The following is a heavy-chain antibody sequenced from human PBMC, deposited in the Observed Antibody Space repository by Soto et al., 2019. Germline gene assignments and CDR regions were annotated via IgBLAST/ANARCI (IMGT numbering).Heavy chain of an antibody. J-gene: IGHJ6*03. D-gene: IGHD2-21*01. CDR2: INYKSHI. CDR1: GFTFSSYS. V-gene: IGHV3-21*01. Sequence: VQLVESGGGLVQPGGSLRLSCAASGFTFSSYSMNWVRQAPGKGLEWVSSINYKSHIDYADSVKGRFTISRDTAKNSLYLQMNSLRAEDTAVYFCARDLIYAGYYYYMDVWGIGTTVTVSS. CDR3: ARDLIYAGYYYYMDV.